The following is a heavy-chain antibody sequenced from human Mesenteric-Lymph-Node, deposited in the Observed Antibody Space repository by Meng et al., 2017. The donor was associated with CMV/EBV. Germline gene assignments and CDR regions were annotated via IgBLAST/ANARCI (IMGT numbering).Heavy chain of an antibody. V-gene: IGHV3-38-3*01. CDR3: AKVEWEPNSHLAY. CDR1: GFTVSSNE. J-gene: IGHJ4*02. D-gene: IGHD1-26*01. CDR2: ISGGST. Sequence: GESLKISCAASGFTVSSNEMSWVRQAPGKGLEWVSSISGGSTYYADSRKGRFTISRDNSKNTLYLQMNSLRAEDTAVYYCAKVEWEPNSHLAYWGQGTLVTVSS.